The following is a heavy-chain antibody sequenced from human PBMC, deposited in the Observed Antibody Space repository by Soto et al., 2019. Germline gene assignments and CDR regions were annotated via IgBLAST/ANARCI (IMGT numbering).Heavy chain of an antibody. D-gene: IGHD6-19*01. CDR2: INPNSGGT. CDR1: GYTFTGYY. V-gene: IGHV1-2*02. CDR3: ARDYEVPGIAVAGTN. J-gene: IGHJ4*02. Sequence: ASVKVSCKASGYTFTGYYMHWVRQAPGQGLEWMGWINPNSGGTNYAQKFQGRVTMTRDTSIGTAYMELSRLRSDDTAVYYCARDYEVPGIAVAGTNWGQGTLVTVS.